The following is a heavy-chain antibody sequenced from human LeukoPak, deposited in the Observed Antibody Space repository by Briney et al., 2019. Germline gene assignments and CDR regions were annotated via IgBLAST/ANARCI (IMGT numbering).Heavy chain of an antibody. CDR1: GFTFSSYS. D-gene: IGHD3-22*01. J-gene: IGHJ4*02. Sequence: GGAPRLSCAASGFTFSSYSMTWGRPAPGEGVGGGSSLCCSSSYIYYADSVKGRFTISRDNAKNSLYLQMNSLRAEDTAVYYCARLGYYDSSGYYYVFDYWGQGTLVTVSS. CDR3: ARLGYYDSSGYYYVFDY. V-gene: IGHV3-21*01. CDR2: LCCSSSYI.